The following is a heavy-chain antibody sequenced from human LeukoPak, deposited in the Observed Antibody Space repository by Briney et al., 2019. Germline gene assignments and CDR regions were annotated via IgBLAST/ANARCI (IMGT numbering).Heavy chain of an antibody. D-gene: IGHD3-10*01. CDR2: IYWDDDK. J-gene: IGHJ6*04. CDR1: GFSLTTSGVS. V-gene: IGHV2-5*02. Sequence: SGPTLVKPTQTLTLTCTFSGFSLTTSGVSLVWIRQSPGKALEWLAIIYWDDDKRYSPSLETRLTITKVTSKNQVALTMTNMDPVDTATHYCAHSGGVLSGMDVWGKGTTVTVSS. CDR3: AHSGGVLSGMDV.